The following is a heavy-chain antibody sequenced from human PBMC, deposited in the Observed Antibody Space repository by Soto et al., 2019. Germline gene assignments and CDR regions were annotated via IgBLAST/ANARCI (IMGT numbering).Heavy chain of an antibody. D-gene: IGHD1-1*01. CDR3: ARALDLAPVKYYFDY. Sequence: QVQLVQSGAEVKKPGASVKVSCKASGYTFTSYGISWVRQAPGQGLEWMGWISAYNVNTNYAQKLQGRVTMTTDTSTSTAYMELRSLRSDDTAVYYCARALDLAPVKYYFDYWGQGTLVTVSS. V-gene: IGHV1-18*01. CDR1: GYTFTSYG. CDR2: ISAYNVNT. J-gene: IGHJ4*02.